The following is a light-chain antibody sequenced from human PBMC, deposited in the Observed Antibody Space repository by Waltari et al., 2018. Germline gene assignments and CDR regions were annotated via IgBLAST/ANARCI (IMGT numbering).Light chain of an antibody. CDR3: QQLYSYPFT. CDR2: AAS. CDR1: QGIYSY. J-gene: IGKJ3*01. V-gene: IGKV1-9*01. Sequence: DIQLTQSPSFLSASVGDRVTITCRASQGIYSYLAWYQQKPGKAPNLLIYAASTLQTGVPSRFSGSGSVTEFTLTSSSLQPEDFATYYCQQLYSYPFTFGPGTKVDIK.